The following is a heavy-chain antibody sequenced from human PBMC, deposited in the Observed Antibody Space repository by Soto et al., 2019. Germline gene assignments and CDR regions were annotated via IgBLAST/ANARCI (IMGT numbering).Heavy chain of an antibody. V-gene: IGHV3-30-3*01. Sequence: PGGSLRLSCAASGFTFSSYAMHWVRQAPGKGLEWVAVISYDGSNKYYADSVKGRLTISRDNSKNTLYLQMNSLRAEDTAVYYCARDRRAARWYYYYGMDVWGQGTTVTVSS. CDR1: GFTFSSYA. CDR2: ISYDGSNK. J-gene: IGHJ6*02. D-gene: IGHD6-13*01. CDR3: ARDRRAARWYYYYGMDV.